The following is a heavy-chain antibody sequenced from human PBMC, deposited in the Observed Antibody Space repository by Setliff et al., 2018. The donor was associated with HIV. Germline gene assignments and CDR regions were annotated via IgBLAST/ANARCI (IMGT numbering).Heavy chain of an antibody. CDR1: GYTFTSYW. V-gene: IGHV5-51*01. CDR2: IYPGDSDT. Sequence: GESLKISCKGSGYTFTSYWIGWVRQMPGKGLEWMEIIYPGDSDTRYSPSFQGRVTISADKSINTAYLQWSSLQASDTAMYYCARRASKASLDYWGQGTLGTVSS. CDR3: ARRASKASLDY. J-gene: IGHJ4*02.